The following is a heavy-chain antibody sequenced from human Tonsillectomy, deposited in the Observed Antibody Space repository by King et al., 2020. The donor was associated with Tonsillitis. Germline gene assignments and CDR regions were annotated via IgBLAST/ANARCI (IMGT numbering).Heavy chain of an antibody. J-gene: IGHJ4*02. CDR1: GFTFSSYG. D-gene: IGHD5-12*01. Sequence: VQLVESGGGVVQPGKSLRLSCAASGFTFSSYGMHWVRQAPGKGLEWVAVISYDGSNKYYADSVKGRFTISRDNSKNTLYLQMNSLRAEDTAVYYCAKPSVFGSGYVEVGYFDYWGQGTLVTVSS. CDR2: ISYDGSNK. V-gene: IGHV3-30*18. CDR3: AKPSVFGSGYVEVGYFDY.